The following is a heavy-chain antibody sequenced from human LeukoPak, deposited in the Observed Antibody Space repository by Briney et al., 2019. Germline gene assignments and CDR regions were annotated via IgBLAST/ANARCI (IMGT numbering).Heavy chain of an antibody. D-gene: IGHD3-9*01. J-gene: IGHJ4*02. Sequence: GGSLRLSCAASGFTFSSYSMNWVRQAPGKGLEWVSSISSSSSYIYYADSVKGRFTISRDNAKNSLYLQMNSLRAEDTAVYYCARDFSTEYYDIEIIDYWGQGTLVTVSS. CDR1: GFTFSSYS. CDR3: ARDFSTEYYDIEIIDY. V-gene: IGHV3-21*01. CDR2: ISSSSSYI.